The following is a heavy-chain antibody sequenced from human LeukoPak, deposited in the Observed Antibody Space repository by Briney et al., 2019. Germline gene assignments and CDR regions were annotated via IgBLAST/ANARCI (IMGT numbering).Heavy chain of an antibody. CDR2: IVTSDGST. CDR3: AKRAVVGPIGYFDF. D-gene: IGHD1-26*01. CDR1: GFTFSNYA. J-gene: IGHJ4*02. Sequence: GGSLRLSCAVSGFTFSNYALSWVRQAPGQGLQWVSAIVTSDGSTYYADSVKGRFTISRDISKNTLYLQMNSLRADDTAVYYCAKRAVVGPIGYFDFWGQGTLVTVSS. V-gene: IGHV3-23*01.